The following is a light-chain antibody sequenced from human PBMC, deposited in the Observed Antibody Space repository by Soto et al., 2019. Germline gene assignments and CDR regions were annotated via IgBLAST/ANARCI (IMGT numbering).Light chain of an antibody. CDR1: SSDVGGYNY. V-gene: IGLV2-14*01. J-gene: IGLJ2*01. Sequence: QSALTQPASVSGSPGPAITISCTGTSSDVGGYNYVSWYQQHPGKAPKLTIYDVSNRPSEVSNRFSGSKSGNTAALTISGLQAEDEADYYCSSYTSSSTLVVFGGGTKLTVL. CDR2: DVS. CDR3: SSYTSSSTLVV.